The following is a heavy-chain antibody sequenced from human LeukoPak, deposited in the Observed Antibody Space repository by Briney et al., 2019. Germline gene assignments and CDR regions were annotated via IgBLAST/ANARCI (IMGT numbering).Heavy chain of an antibody. Sequence: ASVKVSCKASGYTFTGYYMHWVRQAPGQGLEWMGWINPNSGDTDYAQKFLGRVTMTRDMSTSTVYMELSSLRSEDTAVYYCAREGGGIAAADYWGQGTLVTVSS. V-gene: IGHV1-2*02. CDR1: GYTFTGYY. J-gene: IGHJ4*02. CDR3: AREGGGIAAADY. D-gene: IGHD6-13*01. CDR2: INPNSGDT.